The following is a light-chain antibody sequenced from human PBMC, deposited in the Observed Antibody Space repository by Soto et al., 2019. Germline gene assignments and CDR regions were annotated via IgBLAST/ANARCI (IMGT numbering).Light chain of an antibody. CDR3: QKYNSAPRT. CDR1: QGISNY. J-gene: IGKJ1*01. CDR2: AAS. V-gene: IGKV1-27*01. Sequence: DIQMTQSPSSLSASVGDRVTITCRASQGISNYLAWYQQKPGKVPKLLIYAASTLQSGVPSRFSGSGSGTDFTLTITSMQTADVATYSCQKYNSAPRTFGQGTKVDIK.